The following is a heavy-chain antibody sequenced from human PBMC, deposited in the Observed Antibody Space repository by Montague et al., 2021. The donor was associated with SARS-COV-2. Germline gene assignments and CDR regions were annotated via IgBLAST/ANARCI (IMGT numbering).Heavy chain of an antibody. CDR1: GGSVSSGSYY. J-gene: IGHJ6*02. Sequence: SDILSLTRIVSGGSVSSGSYYWSWIRQPPGKGLEWIGYIYYSGSTNYNPSLKSRVTISVDTSKNQFSLKLSSVTAADTAVYYCARDPWRITIFGVVTRYGMDVWGQGTTVTVSS. V-gene: IGHV4-61*01. CDR3: ARDPWRITIFGVVTRYGMDV. D-gene: IGHD3-3*01. CDR2: IYYSGST.